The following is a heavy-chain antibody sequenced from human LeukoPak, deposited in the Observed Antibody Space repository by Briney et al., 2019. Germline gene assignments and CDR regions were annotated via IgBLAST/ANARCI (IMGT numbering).Heavy chain of an antibody. CDR1: GFTFSSYS. J-gene: IGHJ4*02. CDR2: ISSSSSYI. Sequence: GGSLRLSCAASGFTFSSYSMNWVRQAPGKGLEWVSSISSSSSYIYYADSVKGRFTISRDNAKNSLYLQMNSLRAEDTAVYYCARDYYYDSSGYFRRPIGYWGQGTLVTVSS. V-gene: IGHV3-21*01. D-gene: IGHD3-22*01. CDR3: ARDYYYDSSGYFRRPIGY.